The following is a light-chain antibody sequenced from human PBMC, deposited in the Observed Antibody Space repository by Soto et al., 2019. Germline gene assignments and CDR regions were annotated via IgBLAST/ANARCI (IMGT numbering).Light chain of an antibody. CDR3: QKYSSVIT. J-gene: IGKJ5*01. CDR1: QGISNF. Sequence: DIQMTQSPSSRSASVGDRVTITCRESQGISNFLAWYQQKPGKVPKLLISAASTLQSGVPSRFSGSGSGTDFTLTITSLQPEDVATYYCQKYSSVITFGQGTRLEI. CDR2: AAS. V-gene: IGKV1-27*01.